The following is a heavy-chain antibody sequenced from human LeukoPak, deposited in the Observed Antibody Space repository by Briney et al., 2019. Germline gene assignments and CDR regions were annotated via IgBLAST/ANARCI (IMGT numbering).Heavy chain of an antibody. CDR2: INPGGSSA. CDR1: GFTFSRYW. V-gene: IGHV3-74*01. CDR3: ARGEGY. J-gene: IGHJ4*02. Sequence: GGSLRLSCAGSGFTFSRYWMHWVRQPPGQGLVWVSRINPGGSSATYADSVKGRFTISRDDAKNTLYLQMNSLRAEDTAVYYCARGEGYWGQGTLVTVSS.